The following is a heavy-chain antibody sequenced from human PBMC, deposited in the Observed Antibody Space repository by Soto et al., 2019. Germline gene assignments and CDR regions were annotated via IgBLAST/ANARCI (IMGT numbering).Heavy chain of an antibody. V-gene: IGHV3-23*01. CDR3: AKALYGGFTY. CDR2: ISGSGDST. CDR1: GFTFSVYA. D-gene: IGHD3-10*01. J-gene: IGHJ4*02. Sequence: EVRLLESGGGLVQPGGSLRLSCAASGFTFSVYAMSWVRQAPGKGLEWVSGISGSGDSTHYADSVKGRFTVSRDNSKSMLYLQTHSLRAEDTAIYYRAKALYGGFTYWGQGTLVTVSS.